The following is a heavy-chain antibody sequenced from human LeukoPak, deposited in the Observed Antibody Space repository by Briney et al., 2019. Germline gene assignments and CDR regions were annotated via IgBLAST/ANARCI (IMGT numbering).Heavy chain of an antibody. Sequence: GGSLRLSCAASGFTISYNYMNWVRQAPGKGLEWVSVVYSSGNTYYADSVKGRFTISRDNAKQSLYLQMSGLRAEDTAVYYCARVYSSSWYSGYLYMDLWGKGTTVTVSS. CDR3: ARVYSSSWYSGYLYMDL. CDR2: VYSSGNT. J-gene: IGHJ6*03. V-gene: IGHV3-53*01. D-gene: IGHD6-13*01. CDR1: GFTISYNY.